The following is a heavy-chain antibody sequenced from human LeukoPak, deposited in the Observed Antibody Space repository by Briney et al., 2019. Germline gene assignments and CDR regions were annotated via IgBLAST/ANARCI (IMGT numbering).Heavy chain of an antibody. CDR3: AKDRRVGAGYFDY. V-gene: IGHV3-30*04. D-gene: IGHD1-26*01. Sequence: GGSLRLSCAASGFTFSSYAMHWVRQAPGKGLEWVAVISYDGSNKYYADSVKGRFTISRDNSKNTLYLQMNSLRAEDTAVYYCAKDRRVGAGYFDYWGQGTLVTVSS. CDR1: GFTFSSYA. J-gene: IGHJ4*02. CDR2: ISYDGSNK.